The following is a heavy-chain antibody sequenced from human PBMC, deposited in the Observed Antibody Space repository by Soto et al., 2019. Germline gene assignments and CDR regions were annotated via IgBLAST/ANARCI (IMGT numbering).Heavy chain of an antibody. J-gene: IGHJ6*02. Sequence: ASVKVSCKASGYTFSDFDINWLRQAAGQGPEWMGWMNAKSGDTFSAQRLQGKFNMTWDTSLSTAYMEVGSLTSDDAAIYYCARGNPFNYSGFDVWGQGTTVTVSS. CDR2: MNAKSGDT. D-gene: IGHD2-15*01. V-gene: IGHV1-8*01. CDR1: GYTFSDFD. CDR3: ARGNPFNYSGFDV.